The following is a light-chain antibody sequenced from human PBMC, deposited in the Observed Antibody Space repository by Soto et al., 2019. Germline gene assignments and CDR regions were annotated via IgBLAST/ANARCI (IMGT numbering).Light chain of an antibody. J-gene: IGKJ5*01. CDR1: QSVSTSS. CDR2: GAS. Sequence: EIVLTQSPGTLSLSPGARATLSCRASQSVSTSSLAWYQQKGGQAPRLLIHGASSRATGIPDRFSGSGSGTEFTLTISSLQPDDFATYYCQQYNSYSITFGQGTRLEIK. CDR3: QQYNSYSIT. V-gene: IGKV3-20*01.